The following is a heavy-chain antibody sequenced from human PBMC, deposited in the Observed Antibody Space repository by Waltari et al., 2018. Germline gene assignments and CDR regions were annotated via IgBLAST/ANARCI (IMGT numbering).Heavy chain of an antibody. V-gene: IGHV4-4*02. CDR3: ASLYSSGWYGAFDY. Sequence: QVQLQESGPGLVKPSGTLSLTCAVSGGPIPSSNWWSWVRQPPGTGLEWLGEIYHSGSTNYNPSLKSRVTISVDKSKNQFSLKLSSVTAADTAVYYCASLYSSGWYGAFDYWGQGTLVTVSS. D-gene: IGHD6-19*01. J-gene: IGHJ4*02. CDR2: IYHSGST. CDR1: GGPIPSSNW.